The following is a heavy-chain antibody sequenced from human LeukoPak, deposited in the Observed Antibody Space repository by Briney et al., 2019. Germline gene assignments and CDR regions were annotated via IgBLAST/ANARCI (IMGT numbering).Heavy chain of an antibody. D-gene: IGHD6-19*01. CDR2: ISSSGSTI. Sequence: PGGSLRLSCAASGFTFSDYYMSWIRQAPGKGLEWVSYISSSGSTIYYADSVKGRFTISRDNAKNSLYLKMNSLRAEDTAVYYCARDEIAVAGMPELDYWGQGTLVTVSS. CDR3: ARDEIAVAGMPELDY. V-gene: IGHV3-11*01. CDR1: GFTFSDYY. J-gene: IGHJ4*02.